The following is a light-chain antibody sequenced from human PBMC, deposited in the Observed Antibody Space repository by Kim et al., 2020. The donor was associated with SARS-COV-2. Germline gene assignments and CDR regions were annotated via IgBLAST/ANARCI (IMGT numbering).Light chain of an antibody. V-gene: IGLV3-21*03. CDR2: DDI. CDR3: QVWDSSSAHVV. CDR1: FIGSKG. J-gene: IGLJ2*01. Sequence: PGKTARITCGGNFIGSKGVHCCQQKPGQAPVLVVYDDIDRPSGIPERFSGSKSGNAATLTISRVEAGDEADYYCQVWDSSSAHVVFGGGTQLTVL.